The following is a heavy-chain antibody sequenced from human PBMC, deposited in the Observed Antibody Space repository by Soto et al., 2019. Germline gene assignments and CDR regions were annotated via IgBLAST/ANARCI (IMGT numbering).Heavy chain of an antibody. CDR1: GYTFTSYG. J-gene: IGHJ3*02. CDR2: ISAYSGNT. V-gene: IGHV1-18*01. D-gene: IGHD3-9*01. CDR3: ARESYYDILTGYYKDAFDI. Sequence: ASVKVSCKASGYTFTSYGISWVRQAPGQGLEWMGWISAYSGNTNYAQKLQGRVTMTTNTSISTAYMELSSLRSEDTAVYYCARESYYDILTGYYKDAFDIWGQGTMVTVSS.